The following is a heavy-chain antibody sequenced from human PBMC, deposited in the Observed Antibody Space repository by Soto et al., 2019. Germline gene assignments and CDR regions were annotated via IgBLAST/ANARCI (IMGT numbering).Heavy chain of an antibody. CDR2: ISAYNGNT. CDR1: GYTFTSYG. D-gene: IGHD3-10*01. J-gene: IGHJ4*02. CDR3: ARDKGDGSGSYYGY. Sequence: QVQLVQSGAEVKKPGASVKVSCKASGYTFTSYGINWVRQAPGQGLEWMGWISAYNGNTNYAQKLQGRVTMXTXTXSSTAYMELRSLRSDDTAVYYCARDKGDGSGSYYGYWGQGTLVTVSS. V-gene: IGHV1-18*01.